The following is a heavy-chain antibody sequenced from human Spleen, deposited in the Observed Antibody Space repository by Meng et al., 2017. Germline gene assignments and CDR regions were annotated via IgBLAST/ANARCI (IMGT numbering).Heavy chain of an antibody. CDR2: IITIFGSA. J-gene: IGHJ6*02. D-gene: IGHD2-2*01. Sequence: SVLDSCKAPGGSFINYSISWLRQATGQGLEWMGGIITIFGSANYAQNFQGRVTTTADKSTSTSYMELSSLRSEDTAVYYCARGPCSGSTSCYSFDYFYGMDVWGQGTTVTVSS. V-gene: IGHV1-69*06. CDR3: ARGPCSGSTSCYSFDYFYGMDV. CDR1: GGSFINYS.